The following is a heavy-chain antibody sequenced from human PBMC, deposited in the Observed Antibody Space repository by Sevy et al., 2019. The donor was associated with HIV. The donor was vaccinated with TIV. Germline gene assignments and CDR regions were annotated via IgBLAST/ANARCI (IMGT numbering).Heavy chain of an antibody. Sequence: GGSLRLSCAASGFTFSSYWMHWVRQAPGKGLVWVSRINSDGSSTRYADSVKGRFTISRDNAKNTLYLQMNSLRAEDTAVYYCARVDVRGVIITSDTNYYYGMDVWGQGTTVTVSS. V-gene: IGHV3-74*01. CDR1: GFTFSSYW. J-gene: IGHJ6*02. D-gene: IGHD3-10*01. CDR2: INSDGSST. CDR3: ARVDVRGVIITSDTNYYYGMDV.